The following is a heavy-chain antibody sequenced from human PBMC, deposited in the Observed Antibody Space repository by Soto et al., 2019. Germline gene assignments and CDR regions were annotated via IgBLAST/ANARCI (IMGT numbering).Heavy chain of an antibody. V-gene: IGHV4-34*01. CDR2: INHSGRT. Sequence: LSLTCAVYGGSFSGYCWSWIRQPPGKGLEWIGEINHSGRTNYNASLKGRVTISVDTSMSQFSLKLSSVTAADTAVYYCARGRKYYDFWSGYSHPRYYFNYWGQGTLVTVSS. J-gene: IGHJ4*02. D-gene: IGHD3-3*01. CDR3: ARGRKYYDFWSGYSHPRYYFNY. CDR1: GGSFSGYC.